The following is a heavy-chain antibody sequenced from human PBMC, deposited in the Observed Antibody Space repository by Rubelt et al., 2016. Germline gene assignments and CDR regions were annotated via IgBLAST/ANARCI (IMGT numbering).Heavy chain of an antibody. Sequence: QVQLVQSGAEVKKPGSSVKVSCKASGGTFSSYAISWVRQAPGQGLEWMGGIIPIFGTANYGQEFQGRVTITADESTSTAYMELSSLGSEDTAVYYCARLSIFEDTAMVMSDYWGQGTRVTVSS. CDR1: GGTFSSYA. CDR3: ARLSIFEDTAMVMSDY. D-gene: IGHD5-18*01. V-gene: IGHV1-69*01. CDR2: IIPIFGTA. J-gene: IGHJ4*02.